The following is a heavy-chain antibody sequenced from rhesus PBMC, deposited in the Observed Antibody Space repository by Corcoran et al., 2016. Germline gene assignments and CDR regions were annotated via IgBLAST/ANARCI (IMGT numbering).Heavy chain of an antibody. CDR2: MNTGGRST. J-gene: IGHJ4*01. V-gene: IGHV3S25*01. CDR1: GFTFSSYY. CDR3: AKARIAAALDY. D-gene: IGHD6-25*01. Sequence: EVQLVEAGGGVVQPGGSLRLSCAASGFTFSSYYMYWVRQAPGKGLECISAMNTGGRSTYYEYSVKGRFTISGDNSKNTLSLQMNSLRAEDTAVYYCAKARIAAALDYWGQGVLVTVSS.